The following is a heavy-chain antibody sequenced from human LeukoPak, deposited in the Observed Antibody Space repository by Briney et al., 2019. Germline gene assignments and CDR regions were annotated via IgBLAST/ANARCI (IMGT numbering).Heavy chain of an antibody. CDR3: AKADENYYYYYYLDV. Sequence: GGSLRLSCAASGVTFRSDTLNWVRQAPGKGLEWLAVISSDGSLKYYADCAKGRFTLSRDNSQNTLYLQMNSLRSEDTAVYYCAKADENYYYYYYLDVWGKGTTVTVSS. CDR2: ISSDGSLK. J-gene: IGHJ6*03. CDR1: GVTFRSDT. V-gene: IGHV3-30*04.